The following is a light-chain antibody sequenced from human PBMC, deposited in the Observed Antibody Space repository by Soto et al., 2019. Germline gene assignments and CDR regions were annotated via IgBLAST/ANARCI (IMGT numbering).Light chain of an antibody. Sequence: EIVLTQSPATLSLSPGERATLSCRASQSVSSYLAWYQQKPGQAPRLLIYDASNRATGIPARFSGSGSGTDFTLTINSLEPEDFAVYYCQQRSNWPPFGGGTKVEIK. CDR2: DAS. V-gene: IGKV3-11*01. CDR3: QQRSNWPP. CDR1: QSVSSY. J-gene: IGKJ4*01.